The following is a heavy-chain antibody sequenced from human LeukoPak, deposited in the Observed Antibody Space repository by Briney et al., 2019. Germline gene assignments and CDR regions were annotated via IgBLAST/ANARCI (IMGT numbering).Heavy chain of an antibody. J-gene: IGHJ4*02. V-gene: IGHV1-69*05. CDR3: AREAYCGGDCYSGTFDY. D-gene: IGHD2-21*02. CDR1: GGTFSSYA. CDR2: IIPIFGTA. Sequence: SVKVSCKASGGTFSSYAISWVRQAPGQGLEWMGRIIPIFGTANCAQKFQGRVTITTDESTSTAYMELSSLRSEDTAVYYCAREAYCGGDCYSGTFDYWGQGTLVTVSS.